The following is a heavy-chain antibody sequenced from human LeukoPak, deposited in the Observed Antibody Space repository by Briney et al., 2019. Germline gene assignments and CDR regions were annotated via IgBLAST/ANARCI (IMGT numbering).Heavy chain of an antibody. CDR3: ARHPWVVAGIDF. CDR2: ISYSGST. D-gene: IGHD6-19*01. J-gene: IGHJ4*02. CDR1: GGSIRSTSYS. Sequence: PSETLSLTCTVSGGSIRSTSYSWGWIRQPPGQGLEWLGSISYSGSTYYNPSLKSRVTISVDTSKNQFSLRLSSVTAADTSVYYCARHPWVVAGIDFWGQGTLVTVSS. V-gene: IGHV4-39*01.